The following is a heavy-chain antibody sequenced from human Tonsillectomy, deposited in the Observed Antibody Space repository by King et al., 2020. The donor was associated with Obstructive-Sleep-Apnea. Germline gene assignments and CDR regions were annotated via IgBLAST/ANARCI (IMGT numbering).Heavy chain of an antibody. CDR3: AREATPDYGDLIDY. D-gene: IGHD4-17*01. CDR2: IKQDGGVK. CDR1: GFTFSSYW. Sequence: VQLQESGGGLVQPGGSLRLSCAASGFTFSSYWMTWVRLAPGKGLDWVANIKQDGGVKYYVDSVKGRFTISRDNAKNSLYLQMNSLRAEDTAVYYCAREATPDYGDLIDYWGQGTLVTVSS. J-gene: IGHJ4*02. V-gene: IGHV3-7*03.